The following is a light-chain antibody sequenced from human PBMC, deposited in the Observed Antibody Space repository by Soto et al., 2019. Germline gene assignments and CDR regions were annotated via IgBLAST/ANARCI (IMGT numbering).Light chain of an antibody. V-gene: IGLV1-44*01. Sequence: QSALAQPPSASGAPGQRVTISCSGSSSNIGSNTVNWYHQLPGTAPKLLIYSTNQRPSGVPDRFSGSKSGTSASLAISGLRSEDEADYSCAAWDDSLNAVVFGGGTKLTVL. CDR1: SSNIGSNT. CDR3: AAWDDSLNAVV. J-gene: IGLJ2*01. CDR2: STN.